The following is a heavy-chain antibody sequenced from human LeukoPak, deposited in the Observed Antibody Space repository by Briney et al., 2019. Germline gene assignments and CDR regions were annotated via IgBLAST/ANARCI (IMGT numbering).Heavy chain of an antibody. Sequence: GGSLRLSCAASGSTFSAYDIHWVRQAPGKGLEWVSSISRSSSYIYYADSVKGRFALSRGNAKNSLYLQMSSLRAEDTAVYYCARVGNIVVVPAAGWYFDYWGQGTLVTVSS. CDR2: ISRSSSYI. J-gene: IGHJ4*02. CDR3: ARVGNIVVVPAAGWYFDY. CDR1: GSTFSAYD. V-gene: IGHV3-21*04. D-gene: IGHD2-2*01.